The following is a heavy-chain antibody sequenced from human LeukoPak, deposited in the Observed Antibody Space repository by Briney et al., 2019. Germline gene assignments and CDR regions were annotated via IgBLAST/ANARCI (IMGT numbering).Heavy chain of an antibody. CDR3: ARDERSSGWIYDY. Sequence: GGSLRLSCVASGFTFSRHGMNWVRQAPGKGLEWVSGISPSGDIKYYVDSVKGRFTISRDNSKNTLYLQMNSLRAEDTAVYYCARDERSSGWIYDYWGQGTLVTVSS. CDR1: GFTFSRHG. CDR2: ISPSGDIK. J-gene: IGHJ4*02. D-gene: IGHD6-19*01. V-gene: IGHV3-23*01.